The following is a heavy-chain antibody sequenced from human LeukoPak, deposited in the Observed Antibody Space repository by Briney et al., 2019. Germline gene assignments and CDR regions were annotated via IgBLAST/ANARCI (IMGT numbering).Heavy chain of an antibody. CDR2: IYYSGST. J-gene: IGHJ4*02. D-gene: IGHD6-6*01. Sequence: SETLSLTCTVSGGSISSSSYYWGWIRQPPGKGLEWIGSIYYSGSTYYNPSLKSRVTISVDTSKNHFSLKLSSVTATDTAVYYCARLWALGQLGHQFDYWGQGTLVTVSS. CDR3: ARLWALGQLGHQFDY. V-gene: IGHV4-39*01. CDR1: GGSISSSSYY.